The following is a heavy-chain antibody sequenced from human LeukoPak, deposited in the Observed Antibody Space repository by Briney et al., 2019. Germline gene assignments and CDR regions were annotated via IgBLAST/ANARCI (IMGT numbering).Heavy chain of an antibody. CDR1: GFTFSSYA. V-gene: IGHV3-23*01. Sequence: TGGSLRLSCAASGFTFSSYAMSWVRQAPGKGLEWVSAISGSGGSTYYADSVKGRFTISRDNSKNTLYLQMNSLRAEDTAVYYCAKDRGAVTTFTDYWGQGTLVTVSP. CDR3: AKDRGAVTTFTDY. D-gene: IGHD4-17*01. CDR2: ISGSGGST. J-gene: IGHJ4*02.